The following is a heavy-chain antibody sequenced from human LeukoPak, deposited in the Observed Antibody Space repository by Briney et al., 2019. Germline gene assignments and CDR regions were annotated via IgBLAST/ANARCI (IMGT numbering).Heavy chain of an antibody. V-gene: IGHV1-2*02. Sequence: ASVKVSCKASGYIFTAYYMHWMRQAPGQGLEWMGWINPDSGGTNYAQNFQGRVTMTRDTSISTAYMELSRLRSDDTAVYYCARDGHYYYDSSYYFIRWFDPWGQGTLVTVSS. CDR3: ARDGHYYYDSSYYFIRWFDP. CDR1: GYIFTAYY. D-gene: IGHD3-22*01. J-gene: IGHJ5*02. CDR2: INPDSGGT.